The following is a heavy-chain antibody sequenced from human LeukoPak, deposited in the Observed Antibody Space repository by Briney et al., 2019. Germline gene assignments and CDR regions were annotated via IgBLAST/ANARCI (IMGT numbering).Heavy chain of an antibody. V-gene: IGHV3-21*01. CDR3: ARSSITMVRGVIKSTTSWYHYYNMDV. Sequence: GGSLRLSCAASGFTFSSYEMNWVRQAPGKGLEWVSSISSGGDYKHYADSVKGRLTISRDNAKNSLYLQMNSLRAEDTAVYYCARSSITMVRGVIKSTTSWYHYYNMDVWGKGTTVTVSS. D-gene: IGHD3-10*01. J-gene: IGHJ6*03. CDR2: ISSGGDYK. CDR1: GFTFSSYE.